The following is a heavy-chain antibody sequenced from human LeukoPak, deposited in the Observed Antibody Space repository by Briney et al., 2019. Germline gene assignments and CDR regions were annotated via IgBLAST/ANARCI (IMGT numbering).Heavy chain of an antibody. J-gene: IGHJ6*02. CDR1: GFTFSSYW. CDR2: IKQDGSEK. V-gene: IGHV3-7*01. D-gene: IGHD2-21*02. CDR3: ARCDVPYYNYGMDV. Sequence: GGSLRLSCAASGFTFSSYWMSWVRQAPGKGLEWVANIKQDGSEKYYVDSVKGRFTISRDNAKNSLYLQMKSLRAEDTAVYYCARCDVPYYNYGMDVWGQGTTVTVSS.